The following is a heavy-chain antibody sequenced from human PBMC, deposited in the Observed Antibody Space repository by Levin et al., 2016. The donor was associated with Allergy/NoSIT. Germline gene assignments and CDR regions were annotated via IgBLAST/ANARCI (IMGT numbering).Heavy chain of an antibody. CDR1: GYTFTNYY. Sequence: ASVKVSCKASGYTFTNYYIHWVRQAPGQGLEWMGIINPSGGTTSYTQKFQVRLTMTRDTSTSTVYMELSSLRSEDTAVYYCARGQGSGTYSYHALDLWGQGTLVTVSS. J-gene: IGHJ3*01. D-gene: IGHD3-10*01. CDR3: ARGQGSGTYSYHALDL. V-gene: IGHV1-46*01. CDR2: INPSGGTT.